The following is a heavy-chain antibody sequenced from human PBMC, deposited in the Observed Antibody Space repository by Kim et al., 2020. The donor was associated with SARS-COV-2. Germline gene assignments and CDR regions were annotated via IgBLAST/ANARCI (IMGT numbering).Heavy chain of an antibody. J-gene: IGHJ4*02. Sequence: GGSLRLSCAASGFTFSDSIVHWVRQASGKGLEWIGLIRSKANNYATDYGVSVKGRFTIARDDSKNTAYLQMDSLKTEDTAIYYCLIQGGDYWGQGHLVTVSS. CDR1: GFTFSDSI. V-gene: IGHV3-73*01. D-gene: IGHD3-16*01. CDR2: IRSKANNYAT. CDR3: LIQGGDY.